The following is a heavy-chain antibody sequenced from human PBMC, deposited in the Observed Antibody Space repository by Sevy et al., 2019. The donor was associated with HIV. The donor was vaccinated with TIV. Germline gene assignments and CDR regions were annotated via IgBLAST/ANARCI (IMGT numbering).Heavy chain of an antibody. CDR1: GYTFTSYG. D-gene: IGHD6-19*01. Sequence: ASVKVSCKASGYTFTSYGISWVRQAPGQGLEWMGWISAYNGNTNYGQKLQGRVTMTTDTSTSTAYMELRSLRSDDTAVYYCARVSHTGYSSGWYRGAFDYWGQGTLVTVSS. V-gene: IGHV1-18*01. CDR3: ARVSHTGYSSGWYRGAFDY. CDR2: ISAYNGNT. J-gene: IGHJ4*02.